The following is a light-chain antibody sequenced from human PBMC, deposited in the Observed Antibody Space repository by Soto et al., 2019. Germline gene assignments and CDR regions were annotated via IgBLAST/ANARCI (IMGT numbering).Light chain of an antibody. CDR1: SSNIGGNS. Sequence: QSVMTQPPSVSAAPGQRVTISCSGSSSNIGGNSVSWYQQHPGKAPKLMIYAVSNRPSGVSNRFSGSKSGNTASLTISGLQAEDEADYYCHSYTTTKTRVFGGGTQLTVL. CDR3: HSYTTTKTRV. CDR2: AVS. J-gene: IGLJ3*02. V-gene: IGLV2-14*01.